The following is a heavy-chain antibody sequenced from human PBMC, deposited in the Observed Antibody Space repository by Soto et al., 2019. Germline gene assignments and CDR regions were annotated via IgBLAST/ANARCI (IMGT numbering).Heavy chain of an antibody. CDR2: IIPIFGTA. Sequence: SVKVSWKAAGGTFRSYAISWVRQAPGQGLEWMGGIIPIFGTANYAQKFQGRVTITADESTSTAYMGLSSLRSEDTAVYYCASVRWHYEYYYDYGMDVWGQGTTVT. D-gene: IGHD4-17*01. J-gene: IGHJ6*02. CDR1: GGTFRSYA. V-gene: IGHV1-69*13. CDR3: ASVRWHYEYYYDYGMDV.